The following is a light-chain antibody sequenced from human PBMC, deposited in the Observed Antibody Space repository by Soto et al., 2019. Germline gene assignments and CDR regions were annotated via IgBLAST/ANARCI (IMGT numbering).Light chain of an antibody. CDR2: TNS. V-gene: IGLV1-44*01. Sequence: QSVLTXPPSMSGTPGQRVXXXXSXXXXXIRGKIVNWYQQLPGTAPKLLIHTNSQRPSGVPDRFSGSKSGTSASLAISGLQSEDEADYYCAAWDDSLNGWMFGAGTQLTVL. CDR3: AAWDDSLNGWM. CDR1: XXXIRGKI. J-gene: IGLJ3*02.